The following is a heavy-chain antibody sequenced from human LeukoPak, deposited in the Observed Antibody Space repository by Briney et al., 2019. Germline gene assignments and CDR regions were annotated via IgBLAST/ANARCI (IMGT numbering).Heavy chain of an antibody. J-gene: IGHJ2*01. V-gene: IGHV4-39*07. CDR3: ARVKSLYYYDNSGRIRDWYFDL. CDR2: ISYIDSS. CDR1: GGSISSGSYY. D-gene: IGHD3-22*01. Sequence: SETLSLTCTASGGSISSGSYYWGWIRQPPGKGLEWIGSISYIDSSYHNPSLKSRVTISVDTSKNQFSVKLSSVTAADTAVYYCARVKSLYYYDNSGRIRDWYFDLWGRGTLVSVSS.